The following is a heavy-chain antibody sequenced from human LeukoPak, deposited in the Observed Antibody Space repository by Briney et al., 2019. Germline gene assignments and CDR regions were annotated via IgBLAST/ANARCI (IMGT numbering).Heavy chain of an antibody. Sequence: GASVKVSCKASGYTFTGYYMHWVRQAPGQGREWMGWINPNSGGTNYAQKFQGRVTMTRDTSISTAYMELSRLRSDDTAVYYCARLLDSGSYYGTDYWGQGTLVTVSS. D-gene: IGHD1-26*01. CDR3: ARLLDSGSYYGTDY. CDR1: GYTFTGYY. CDR2: INPNSGGT. V-gene: IGHV1-2*02. J-gene: IGHJ4*02.